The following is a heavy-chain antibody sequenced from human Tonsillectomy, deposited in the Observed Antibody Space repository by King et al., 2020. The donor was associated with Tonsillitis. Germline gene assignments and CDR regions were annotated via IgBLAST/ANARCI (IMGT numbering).Heavy chain of an antibody. CDR2: TFYGSKWNY. D-gene: IGHD5-24*01. CDR1: GDSVFNNDAA. V-gene: IGHV6-1*01. J-gene: IGHJ3*01. CDR3: SRQFTQGFDV. Sequence: VQLQQSGPGLVRPSQTLSLTCAISGDSVFNNDAAWNWVRQSPSRGLEWLGRTFYGSKWNYDYALSVRSRITINADTSKNQFSLQLNSVTPDDTATYYCSRQFTQGFDVWGQGTTVTVS.